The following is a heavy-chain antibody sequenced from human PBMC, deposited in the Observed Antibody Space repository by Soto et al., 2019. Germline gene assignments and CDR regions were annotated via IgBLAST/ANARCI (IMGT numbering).Heavy chain of an antibody. J-gene: IGHJ5*02. D-gene: IGHD3-10*01. V-gene: IGHV3-23*01. CDR2: ISGSGGST. CDR3: AKDNGLWFGESSNWFDP. Sequence: SLRLSCAASGFTFSSYAMSWVRQAPGKGLEWVTAISGSGGSTYYADSVKGRFTISRDNSKNTLYLQMNSLRAEDTALYYCAKDNGLWFGESSNWFDPWGQGTLVTV. CDR1: GFTFSSYA.